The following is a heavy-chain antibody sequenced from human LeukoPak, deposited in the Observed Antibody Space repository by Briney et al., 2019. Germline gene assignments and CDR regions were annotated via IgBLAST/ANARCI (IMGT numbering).Heavy chain of an antibody. CDR3: AKDGYYYDSSGTYYITSYYFDY. CDR1: GFNFNNYG. J-gene: IGHJ4*02. V-gene: IGHV3-30*02. Sequence: GGSLRLSCTASGFNFNNYGMHWVRQVPGRGLEWVAFIRYDGSNYYYADSVKGRFTISRDNSKNTLYLQMNSLRVEDTTVYYCAKDGYYYDSSGTYYITSYYFDYWGQGTLVTVSS. CDR2: IRYDGSNY. D-gene: IGHD3-22*01.